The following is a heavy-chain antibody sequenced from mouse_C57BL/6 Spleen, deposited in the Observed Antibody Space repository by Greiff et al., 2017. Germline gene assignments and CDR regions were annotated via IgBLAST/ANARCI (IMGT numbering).Heavy chain of an antibody. J-gene: IGHJ2*01. Sequence: EVKLMESGGGLVKPGGSLKLSCAASGFTFSSYAMSWVRQTPEKRLEWVATISDGGSYTYYPDNVKGRFTISRDNAKNNLYLQMSHLKAEDTAMYYCARDRGLDYWGQGTTLTVSS. D-gene: IGHD3-3*01. V-gene: IGHV5-4*01. CDR1: GFTFSSYA. CDR3: ARDRGLDY. CDR2: ISDGGSYT.